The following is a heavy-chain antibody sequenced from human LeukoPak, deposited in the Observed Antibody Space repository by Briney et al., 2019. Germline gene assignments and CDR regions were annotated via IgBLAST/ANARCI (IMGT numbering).Heavy chain of an antibody. CDR2: ISSSGSTI. CDR1: GFTFSDYY. J-gene: IGHJ5*02. D-gene: IGHD1-1*01. V-gene: IGHV3-11*04. Sequence: PGGSLRLSCVASGFTFSDYYMSWIRQAPRKGLEWVSYISSSGSTIYYADSVKGRFTISRDNAKNSLYLQMNSLRAEDTAVYYCARRSTTGTSHWFYPWGQGTLVTVSS. CDR3: ARRSTTGTSHWFYP.